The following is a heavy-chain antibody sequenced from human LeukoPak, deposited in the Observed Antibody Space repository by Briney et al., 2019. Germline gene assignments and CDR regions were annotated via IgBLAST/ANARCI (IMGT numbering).Heavy chain of an antibody. CDR1: GFTLSSCT. J-gene: IGHJ3*02. CDR3: ARDGFTMVRGVKRKSAAFDI. V-gene: IGHV3-21*01. Sequence: GGSLRLSCAASGFTLSSCTMNWIRQAPGKGLEWLSSVSGLSTYIYYADSVKGRFTISRDNARNSLYLQMDSLTGEDTGVYYCARDGFTMVRGVKRKSAAFDIWGQGTMATVSS. D-gene: IGHD3-10*01. CDR2: VSGLSTYI.